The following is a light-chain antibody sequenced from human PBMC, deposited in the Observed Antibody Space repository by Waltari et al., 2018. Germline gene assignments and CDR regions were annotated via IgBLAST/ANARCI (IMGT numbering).Light chain of an antibody. V-gene: IGLV1-40*01. CDR1: SSNIGATYG. CDR3: QSYDSSLSVVV. CDR2: GNS. J-gene: IGLJ2*01. Sequence: QSILPQPPSVSGAAGQRCTLPCTVSSSNIGATYGVPWYQQLPGTAPKLLIYGNSNRPSGVHDRFSGSKSGTSASLAITGLQAEDEADYYCQSYDSSLSVVVFGGGTKLTVL.